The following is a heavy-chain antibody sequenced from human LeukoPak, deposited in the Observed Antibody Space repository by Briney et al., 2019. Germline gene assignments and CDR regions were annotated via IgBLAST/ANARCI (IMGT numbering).Heavy chain of an antibody. CDR2: IRYDGSNK. J-gene: IGHJ4*02. CDR1: GFTFSSYG. Sequence: GGSLRLSCAASGFTFSSYGMHWVRQAPGKGLEWVAFIRYDGSNKYYADSVKGRFTISRDNSKNTLYLQMNSLRAEDTAVYYCATLEIYSITGTPFDYWGQGTLVTVSS. V-gene: IGHV3-30*02. CDR3: ATLEIYSITGTPFDY. D-gene: IGHD1-20*01.